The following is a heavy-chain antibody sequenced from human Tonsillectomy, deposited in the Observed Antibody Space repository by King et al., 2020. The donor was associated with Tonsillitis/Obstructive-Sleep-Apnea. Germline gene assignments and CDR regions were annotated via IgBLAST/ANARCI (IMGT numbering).Heavy chain of an antibody. CDR3: ARTAGPPYFDY. J-gene: IGHJ4*02. CDR2: INTRTGNP. D-gene: IGHD6-13*01. V-gene: IGHV7-4-1*02. CDR1: GYTFTTFA. Sequence: VQLVESGSELKKPGASVTVSCTASGYTFTTFAMNWVRQAPGQGLEWMGWINTRTGNPTYAQGFTGRFVFSLDTSVNSAYLQISTLKGEDTAVYYCARTAGPPYFDYWGQGSLVTVSS.